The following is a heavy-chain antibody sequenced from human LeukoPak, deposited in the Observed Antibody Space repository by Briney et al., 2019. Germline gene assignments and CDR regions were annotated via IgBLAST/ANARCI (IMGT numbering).Heavy chain of an antibody. V-gene: IGHV3-23*01. Sequence: PGGSLRLSCAVSGITLSNYGMSWVRQAPGKGLEWVAGISDSGGITKYADSVKGRFTISRDNSKNTLYLRMNSLRAEDTAVYFCAKRGVVIRVILVGFHKEAYYFDSWGQEALVTVSS. CDR2: ISDSGGIT. D-gene: IGHD3-22*01. CDR1: GITLSNYG. CDR3: AKRGVVIRVILVGFHKEAYYFDS. J-gene: IGHJ4*02.